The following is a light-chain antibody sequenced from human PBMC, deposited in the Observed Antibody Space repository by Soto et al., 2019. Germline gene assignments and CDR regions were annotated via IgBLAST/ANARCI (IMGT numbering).Light chain of an antibody. CDR1: QDIKKD. Sequence: AIPMRQSPSSLAASVGDGVILTCRASQDIKKDLVWFQQKPGKVPKLLIYKASGLQSGVPSRFNGSGGGTDFNLTISGLQPEDSATYFCLQDYNYPYTFGQGTKLEIK. CDR2: KAS. CDR3: LQDYNYPYT. V-gene: IGKV1-6*01. J-gene: IGKJ2*01.